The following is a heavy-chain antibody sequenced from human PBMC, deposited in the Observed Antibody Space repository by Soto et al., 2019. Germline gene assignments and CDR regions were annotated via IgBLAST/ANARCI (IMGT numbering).Heavy chain of an antibody. Sequence: QVQLVQSGAEVKKPGSSVKVSCKASGGTFSSYAISWVRQAPGQGLEWMGGIIPIFGTANYAQKFQGRVXIXAXXSTSTAYMELSSLRSEDTAVYYCARDSSSSSYFDYWGQGTLVTVSS. CDR1: GGTFSSYA. V-gene: IGHV1-69*12. CDR2: IIPIFGTA. D-gene: IGHD6-6*01. CDR3: ARDSSSSSYFDY. J-gene: IGHJ4*02.